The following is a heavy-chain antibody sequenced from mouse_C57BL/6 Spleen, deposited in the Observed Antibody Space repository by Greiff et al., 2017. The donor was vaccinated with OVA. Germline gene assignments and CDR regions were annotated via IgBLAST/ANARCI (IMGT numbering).Heavy chain of an antibody. CDR1: GYTFTDYY. CDR3: VDYGSSYGFAY. V-gene: IGHV1-19*01. Sequence: EVQLQQSGPVLVKPGASVKMSCKASGYTFTDYYMNWVKQSHGKSLEWIGVINPYNGGTSYNQKFKGKATLTVDKSSSTAYMELNSLTSEDSAVYYCVDYGSSYGFAYWGQGTLVTVSA. CDR2: INPYNGGT. D-gene: IGHD1-1*01. J-gene: IGHJ3*01.